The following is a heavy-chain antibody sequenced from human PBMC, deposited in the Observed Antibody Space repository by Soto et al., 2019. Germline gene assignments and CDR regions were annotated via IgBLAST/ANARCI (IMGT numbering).Heavy chain of an antibody. Sequence: SETLSLTCTVSGGSISSSSYYWGWIRQPPGKGLEWIGSIYYSGSTYYNPSLKSRVTISVDTSKNQFSLKLSSVTAADTAVYYCARQLVDWDDFDYWGQGTPVTVSS. CDR1: GGSISSSSYY. V-gene: IGHV4-39*01. CDR2: IYYSGST. CDR3: ARQLVDWDDFDY. J-gene: IGHJ4*02. D-gene: IGHD3-9*01.